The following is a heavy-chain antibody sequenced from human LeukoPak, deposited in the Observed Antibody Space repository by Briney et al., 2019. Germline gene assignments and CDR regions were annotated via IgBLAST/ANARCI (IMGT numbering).Heavy chain of an antibody. V-gene: IGHV3-23*01. Sequence: TGGSLRLSCAASGFTFSSYGMSWVRQAPGKGLEWVSAISGSGGSTYYADSVKGRFTISRDNSKNTLYLQMNSLRAEDTAVYYCAKVISRFLEWFDYWGQGTLVTVSS. J-gene: IGHJ4*02. CDR3: AKVISRFLEWFDY. CDR2: ISGSGGST. CDR1: GFTFSSYG. D-gene: IGHD3-3*01.